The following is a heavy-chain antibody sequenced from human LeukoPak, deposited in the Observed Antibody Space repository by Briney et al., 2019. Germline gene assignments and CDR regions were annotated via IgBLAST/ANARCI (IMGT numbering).Heavy chain of an antibody. J-gene: IGHJ5*02. CDR2: MNQGGGA. CDR1: GASLSGFF. CDR3: ARGWIVGWFDP. D-gene: IGHD1-26*01. V-gene: IGHV4-34*01. Sequence: SETLSLTCAVDGASLSGFFWNGIPQSPGKGLEWIGEMNQGGGANFNPSLESRVIIAVDTSKNQFTLKVNSVTEAYTAVYYCARGWIVGWFDPWGQGTLVTVSS.